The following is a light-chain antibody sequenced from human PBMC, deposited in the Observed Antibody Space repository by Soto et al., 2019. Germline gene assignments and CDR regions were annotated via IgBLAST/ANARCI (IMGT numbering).Light chain of an antibody. CDR3: QVWDNNYDHYV. CDR1: NIGGKS. CDR2: DDG. Sequence: ELTQPPSMSVAPGQTARITCGGNNIGGKSLHWYQQKPGQAPVLVVYDDGDRPSGIPERFSGSNSGNTATLTISRVEAGDEADYYCQVWDNNYDHYVFGTGTKVTVL. V-gene: IGLV3-21*02. J-gene: IGLJ1*01.